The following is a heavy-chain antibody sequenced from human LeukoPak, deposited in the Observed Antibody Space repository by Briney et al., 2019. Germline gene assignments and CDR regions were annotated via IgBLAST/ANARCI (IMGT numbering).Heavy chain of an antibody. Sequence: GGSLRLSCAASGFTFSSYAMSWVRQAPGKGLEWVSAISGSGGSTYYADSVKGRFTISRDNSKNTLYLQMNSLRAEDTAVYYCAKDGSSGYCLYGMDVWGQGTTVTVSS. CDR3: AKDGSSGYCLYGMDV. V-gene: IGHV3-23*01. CDR1: GFTFSSYA. CDR2: ISGSGGST. D-gene: IGHD3-22*01. J-gene: IGHJ6*02.